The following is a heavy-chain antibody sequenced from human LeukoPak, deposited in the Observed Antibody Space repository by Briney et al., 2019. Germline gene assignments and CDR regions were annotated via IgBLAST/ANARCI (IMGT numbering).Heavy chain of an antibody. CDR2: IIPIFGTA. V-gene: IGHV1-69*13. Sequence: SVKVSYKASGGTFSSYAISWVRQAPGQGLEWMGGIIPIFGTANYAQKFQGRVTITADESTSTAYMELSSLRSEDTAVYYCARRSSSWYNWFDPWGQGTLVTVSS. CDR3: ARRSSSWYNWFDP. J-gene: IGHJ5*02. CDR1: GGTFSSYA. D-gene: IGHD6-13*01.